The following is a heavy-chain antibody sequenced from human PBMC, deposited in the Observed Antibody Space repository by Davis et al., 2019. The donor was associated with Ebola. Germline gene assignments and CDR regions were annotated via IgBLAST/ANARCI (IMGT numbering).Heavy chain of an antibody. V-gene: IGHV3-30*03. CDR2: ISYDGSNK. CDR1: GFTFSSYG. J-gene: IGHJ4*02. Sequence: PGGSLRLSCAASGFTFSSYGMHWVRQAPGKGLEWVAVISYDGSNKYYADSVKGRFTISRDNSKNTLYLQMNSLRAEDTAVYYCARVRGPMVRGVIDYWGQGTLVTVSS. D-gene: IGHD3-10*01. CDR3: ARVRGPMVRGVIDY.